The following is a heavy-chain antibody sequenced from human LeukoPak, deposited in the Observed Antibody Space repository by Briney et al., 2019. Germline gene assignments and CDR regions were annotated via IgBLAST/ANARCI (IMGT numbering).Heavy chain of an antibody. Sequence: PSETLSLTCTVSGGSISSYYWSWIRQPPGKGLEWIGYIYYSESTNYNPSLKSRVTVSVDTSKNQFSLKLSSVTAADTAVYYCARVSGYSSSLYGMDVWGQGTTATVSS. J-gene: IGHJ6*02. D-gene: IGHD6-13*01. CDR1: GGSISSYY. CDR2: IYYSEST. CDR3: ARVSGYSSSLYGMDV. V-gene: IGHV4-59*01.